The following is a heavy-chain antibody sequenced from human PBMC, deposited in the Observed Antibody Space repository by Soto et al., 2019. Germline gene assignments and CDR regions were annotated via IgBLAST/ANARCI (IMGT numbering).Heavy chain of an antibody. Sequence: QITLKESGPALVKPTQTLTLTCTFSGFSLSTSGVGVGWIRQPPGEALEWLALIYWDDYKHFSPSLESRLTITKETSKNQVVLIMTNMDPVETATYYCVHKGGGDRILDYWGQGTLVTVSS. V-gene: IGHV2-5*02. CDR2: IYWDDYK. D-gene: IGHD3-16*01. CDR1: GFSLSTSGVG. J-gene: IGHJ4*02. CDR3: VHKGGGDRILDY.